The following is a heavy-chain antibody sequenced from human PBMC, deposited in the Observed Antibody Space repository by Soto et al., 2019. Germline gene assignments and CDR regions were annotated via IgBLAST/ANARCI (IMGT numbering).Heavy chain of an antibody. CDR2: ISWNSGSI. CDR3: AKGSYSSSWFHWFDP. CDR1: GFTFDDYA. V-gene: IGHV3-9*01. D-gene: IGHD6-13*01. Sequence: SLRLSCAASGFTFDDYAMHWVRQAPGKGLEWVSGISWNSGSIGYADSVKGRFTISRDNAKNSLYLQMNSLRAEDTALYYCAKGSYSSSWFHWFDPWGQGTLVTVSS. J-gene: IGHJ5*02.